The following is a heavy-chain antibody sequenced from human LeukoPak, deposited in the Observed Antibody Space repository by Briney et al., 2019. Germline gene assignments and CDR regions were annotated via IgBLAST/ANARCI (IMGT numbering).Heavy chain of an antibody. J-gene: IGHJ4*02. CDR2: IIPIFGTA. CDR1: GGTFSSYA. D-gene: IGHD2-8*01. CDR3: ARRMVYDTGGHFDY. Sequence: ASVKVSCKASGGTFSSYAISWVRQAPGQGLEWMGGIIPIFGTANYAQKFQGRVTITTDESTSTAHMELSSLRSEDTGVYYCARRMVYDTGGHFDYWGQGTLVTVSS. V-gene: IGHV1-69*05.